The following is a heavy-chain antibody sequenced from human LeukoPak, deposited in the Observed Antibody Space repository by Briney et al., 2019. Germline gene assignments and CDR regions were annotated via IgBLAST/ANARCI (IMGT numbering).Heavy chain of an antibody. D-gene: IGHD6-13*01. CDR2: MNPNSGNT. CDR1: GYTFTSYD. J-gene: IGHJ2*01. CDR3: AKVSVLQQLVPGNIYWYFDL. V-gene: IGHV1-8*01. Sequence: GASVKVSCKASGYTFTSYDINWVRQATGQGLEWMGWMNPNSGNTGYAQKFQGRVTMTRNTSISTAYMELSSLRSEDTAVYYCAKVSVLQQLVPGNIYWYFDLWGRGTLVTVSS.